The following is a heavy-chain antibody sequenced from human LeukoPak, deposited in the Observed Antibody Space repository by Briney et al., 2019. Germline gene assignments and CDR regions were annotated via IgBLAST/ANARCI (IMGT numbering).Heavy chain of an antibody. D-gene: IGHD3-10*01. CDR2: ISTSSRST. CDR1: GFTFSGFS. Sequence: GGSLRLSCTASGFTFSGFSMHWVRQAPGKGLEWLSYISTSSRSTYYADSVKGRFTISGDNAKNTLFLDMHSLRPGDSAVYYCARSAVRGVACDYWGQGTLLTVSS. J-gene: IGHJ4*02. CDR3: ARSAVRGVACDY. V-gene: IGHV3-48*01.